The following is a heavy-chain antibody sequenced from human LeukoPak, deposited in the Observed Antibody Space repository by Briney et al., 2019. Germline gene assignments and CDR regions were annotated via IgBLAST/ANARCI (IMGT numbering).Heavy chain of an antibody. CDR3: ARAGRYSYDSSGYYYDAIDI. D-gene: IGHD3-22*01. CDR1: GFTFSNYW. J-gene: IGHJ3*02. Sequence: GGSLRLSCAASGFTFSNYWMHWVRQAPGKGLVWVSRINSDGINTSYADSVKGRFTISRDNAKNSLYLQLNSLRAEDTAVYYCARAGRYSYDSSGYYYDAIDIWGQGTMVTVSS. V-gene: IGHV3-74*01. CDR2: INSDGINT.